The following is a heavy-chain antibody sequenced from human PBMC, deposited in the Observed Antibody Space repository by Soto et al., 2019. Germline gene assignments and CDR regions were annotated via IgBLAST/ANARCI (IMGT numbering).Heavy chain of an antibody. V-gene: IGHV3-23*01. CDR1: GFIFGDYA. CDR3: AKGEEVYVVSSFDY. Sequence: EVQLLESGGGVVQPGGSLRLSCAASGFIFGDYAMTWVRQAPGRGLEWVSAITSTGRSTYFADSVKGRITISRDNSKNTVSLQMDSLRAEDTAIYYCAKGEEVYVVSSFDYWGQGALLTVSS. D-gene: IGHD1-26*01. J-gene: IGHJ4*02. CDR2: ITSTGRST.